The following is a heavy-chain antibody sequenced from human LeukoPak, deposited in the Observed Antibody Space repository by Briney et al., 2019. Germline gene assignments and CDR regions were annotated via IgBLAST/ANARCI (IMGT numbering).Heavy chain of an antibody. CDR3: AKDLEAYYDILTGYPSYDY. V-gene: IGHV3-48*01. CDR2: ISSSGSTT. Sequence: GGSLRLSCAASGFTFSTYSMNWVRQAPGKGLEWVSYISSSGSTTYYADSVEGRFTISRDNSKNTLYLQMNSLRAEDTAVYYCAKDLEAYYDILTGYPSYDYWGQGTLVTVSS. J-gene: IGHJ4*02. D-gene: IGHD3-9*01. CDR1: GFTFSTYS.